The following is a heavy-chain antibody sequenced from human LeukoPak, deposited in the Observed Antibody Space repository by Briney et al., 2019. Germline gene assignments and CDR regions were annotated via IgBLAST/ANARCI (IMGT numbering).Heavy chain of an antibody. J-gene: IGHJ6*02. CDR3: ARDFYSSSWYGGDSYYGMDV. V-gene: IGHV1-18*01. Sequence: ASVKVSCKASGYTFTIYGISWVRQAPGQGLEWMGWISAYNGNTNYAQKLQGRVTMTTDTSTSTAYMELRSLRSDDTAVYYCARDFYSSSWYGGDSYYGMDVWGQGTTVTVSS. D-gene: IGHD6-13*01. CDR2: ISAYNGNT. CDR1: GYTFTIYG.